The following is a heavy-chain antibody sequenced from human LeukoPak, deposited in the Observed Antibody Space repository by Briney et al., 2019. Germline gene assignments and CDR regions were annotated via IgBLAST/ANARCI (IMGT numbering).Heavy chain of an antibody. Sequence: KPSETLSLTCAVYGGSFSGYYWSWIRQPPGKGLEWIGEINHSGSTNYNPSLKSRVTISVDTSKNQFSLKLSSVTAADTAVYYCARGSPRLLWFGESKNWFDPWGQGTLVTVSS. D-gene: IGHD3-10*01. J-gene: IGHJ5*02. CDR1: GGSFSGYY. V-gene: IGHV4-34*01. CDR2: INHSGST. CDR3: ARGSPRLLWFGESKNWFDP.